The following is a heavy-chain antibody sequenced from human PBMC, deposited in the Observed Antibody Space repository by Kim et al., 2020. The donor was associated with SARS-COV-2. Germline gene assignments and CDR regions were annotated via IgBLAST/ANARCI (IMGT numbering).Heavy chain of an antibody. CDR3: AKGSDIVVVVAAPDY. J-gene: IGHJ4*01. CDR2: ISYDGSNK. D-gene: IGHD2-15*01. V-gene: IGHV3-30*18. Sequence: GGSLRLSCAASGFTFSSYGMHWVRQAPVKGLEWVAVISYDGSNKYYADSVKGRFTISRDNSKNTLYLQMNSLRAEDTAVYYCAKGSDIVVVVAAPDYWG. CDR1: GFTFSSYG.